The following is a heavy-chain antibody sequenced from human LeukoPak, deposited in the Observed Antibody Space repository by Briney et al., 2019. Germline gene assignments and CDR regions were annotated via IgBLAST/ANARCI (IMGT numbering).Heavy chain of an antibody. CDR2: IYHTGST. CDR3: ARGDLGTSIFGVVFANWFDP. CDR1: GYSISSRSY. D-gene: IGHD3-3*01. V-gene: IGHV4-38-2*02. J-gene: IGHJ5*02. Sequence: SETLSLTCSVSGYSISSRSYWGWIRQPPGKGLEWIGNIYHTGSTYYNPSLKSRVTISIDTSKNKFSLKLSSVTAADTAVYYCARGDLGTSIFGVVFANWFDPWGQGTLVTVSS.